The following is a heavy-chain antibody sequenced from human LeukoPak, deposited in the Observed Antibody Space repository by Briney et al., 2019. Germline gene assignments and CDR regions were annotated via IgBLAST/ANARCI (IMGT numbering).Heavy chain of an antibody. D-gene: IGHD6-25*01. Sequence: ASVKVSCKASGYTFINYALNWVRQAPGQGLEWMGWINTNTGNPMYAQGFTGRFVFSLDTSVSTAYMQITSLKAEDTAVYYCARGIAAAGRTLQYWGQGTLVTVSS. V-gene: IGHV7-4-1*02. CDR3: ARGIAAAGRTLQY. CDR1: GYTFINYA. CDR2: INTNTGNP. J-gene: IGHJ1*01.